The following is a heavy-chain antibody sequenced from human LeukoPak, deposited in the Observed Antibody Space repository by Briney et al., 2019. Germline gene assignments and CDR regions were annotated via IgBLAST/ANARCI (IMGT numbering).Heavy chain of an antibody. CDR2: ISSKTYSGAT. Sequence: GGSLPVPSHTSRFTFRHYGLRWLRQAPGRGLEWVSFISSKTYSGATDYAASVRGRHVISRDDSESIAYLQMNSLKTEDTGVYYCTRNPHPFCSGVHCPSDSWGQGTLVTVSP. D-gene: IGHD2-15*01. V-gene: IGHV3-49*03. J-gene: IGHJ4*02. CDR1: RFTFRHYG. CDR3: TRNPHPFCSGVHCPSDS.